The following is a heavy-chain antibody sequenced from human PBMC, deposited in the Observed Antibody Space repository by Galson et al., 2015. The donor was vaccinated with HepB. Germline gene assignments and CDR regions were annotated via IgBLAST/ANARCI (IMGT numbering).Heavy chain of an antibody. CDR3: ARGGPDSSSIIDY. CDR2: ISFDGRNK. V-gene: IGHV3-30*04. CDR1: GFTFYSYA. Sequence: SLRLSCAASGFTFYSYAMHWVRQAPGKGLEWVAVISFDGRNKYYADSVKGRFTTSRDYSKNTLYLQMNGLRTEDTAVYYCARGGPDSSSIIDYWGQGTLVTVSS. D-gene: IGHD6-19*01. J-gene: IGHJ4*02.